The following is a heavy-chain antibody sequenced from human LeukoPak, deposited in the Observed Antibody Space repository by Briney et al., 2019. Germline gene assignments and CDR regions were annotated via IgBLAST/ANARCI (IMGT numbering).Heavy chain of an antibody. Sequence: GGSLRLSCAASGFTFTNAWMSWVRQAPGKGLEWVGRIKSKIDGGTTDYAAPVKGRFTISRDDSQNTLFLRMSSLKTEDTAVYYCTTDRRHDILTGYYRGWFDPWGQGILVTVSS. V-gene: IGHV3-15*01. J-gene: IGHJ5*02. CDR1: GFTFTNAW. CDR3: TTDRRHDILTGYYRGWFDP. D-gene: IGHD3-9*01. CDR2: IKSKIDGGTT.